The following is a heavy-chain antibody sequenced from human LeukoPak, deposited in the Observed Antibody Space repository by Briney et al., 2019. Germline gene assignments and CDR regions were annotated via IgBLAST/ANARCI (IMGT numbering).Heavy chain of an antibody. CDR1: GYSISSGYY. D-gene: IGHD2-15*01. J-gene: IGHJ4*02. CDR2: IYRSGST. V-gene: IGHV4-38-2*02. Sequence: SETLSLTCTVSGYSISSGYYWVWIRQPPGKGLEWIGSIYRSGSTNYNPSLKSRVTISVDTSKNQFSLKVSSVTAADTAVYYCARVAAGKGYPFDYWGQGTLVTVSS. CDR3: ARVAAGKGYPFDY.